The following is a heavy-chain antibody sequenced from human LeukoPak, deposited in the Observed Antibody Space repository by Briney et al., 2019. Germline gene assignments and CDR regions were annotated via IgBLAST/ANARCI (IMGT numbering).Heavy chain of an antibody. CDR1: EFTFSNYP. D-gene: IGHD3-10*01. CDR3: AKAHYASGSYNWFDP. V-gene: IGHV3-23*01. Sequence: GGSLRLSCAASEFTFSNYPMIWVRQAPGRGLDWVSTITGSGGSTYYADSVKGRFTISRDNSKNTLYLQMSSLRADDTAVYYCAKAHYASGSYNWFDPWGQGTLVTVSS. J-gene: IGHJ5*02. CDR2: ITGSGGST.